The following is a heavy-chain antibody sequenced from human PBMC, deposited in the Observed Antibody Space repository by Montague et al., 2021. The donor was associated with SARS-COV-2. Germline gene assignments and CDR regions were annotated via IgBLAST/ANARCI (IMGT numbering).Heavy chain of an antibody. CDR1: GFTFSKYA. Sequence: SLRLSCAASGFTFSKYAMSWVRQAPGKGLDWVSVIYYGGTTYYADSVKGRFTISRNNSNNTLYLQMNSLRAEDTAAYYCAKPLLEDYGMDVWGRGTTVTVSS. CDR2: IYYGGTT. D-gene: IGHD2-15*01. CDR3: AKPLLEDYGMDV. J-gene: IGHJ6*02. V-gene: IGHV3-23*03.